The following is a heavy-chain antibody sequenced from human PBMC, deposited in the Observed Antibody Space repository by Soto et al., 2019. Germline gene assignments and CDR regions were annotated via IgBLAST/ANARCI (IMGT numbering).Heavy chain of an antibody. V-gene: IGHV4-30-2*01. Sequence: SETLSLTCAVSAGSISSGGYCWSWIRQPPGKGLEWIGYIYHSGSTYYNPSLKSRVTISVDRSKNQFSLKLSSVTAADTAVYYCAGFSGTTAGRRLFDFWAQGTLDTVSS. CDR3: AGFSGTTAGRRLFDF. J-gene: IGHJ4*01. CDR2: IYHSGST. D-gene: IGHD3-10*01. CDR1: AGSISSGGYC.